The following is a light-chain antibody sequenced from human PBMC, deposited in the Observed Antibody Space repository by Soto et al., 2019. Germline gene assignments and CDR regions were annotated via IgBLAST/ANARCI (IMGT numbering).Light chain of an antibody. CDR1: SSDIGTYNY. CDR2: EVS. Sequence: QSVLTQPASVSGSPGQSITISCTGSSSDIGTYNYLSWYQQHPGKAPKLMIYEVSDRPSGISNRFSGSKSGNTASLTISGLQAEDEADYYCSSYTSSGTHWVFGGGTQLPS. CDR3: SSYTSSGTHWV. J-gene: IGLJ3*02. V-gene: IGLV2-14*01.